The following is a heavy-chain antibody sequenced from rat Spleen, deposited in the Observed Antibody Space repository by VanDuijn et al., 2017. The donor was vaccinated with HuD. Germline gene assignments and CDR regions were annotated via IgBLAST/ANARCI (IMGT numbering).Heavy chain of an antibody. D-gene: IGHD1-6*01. CDR3: TRVSFLYTTDPHYVMDA. Sequence: QVQLKESGPGLVQPSQTLSLPCTVSVFSLMDYSVHWVRQPPGKGLEWMGRMKYNGDTYYNSPLKSRLSISRDTSKSQVFLKMNSLQTEDTAIYYCTRVSFLYTTDPHYVMDAWGQGTSVTVSS. J-gene: IGHJ4*01. V-gene: IGHV2S30*01. CDR1: VFSLMDYS. CDR2: MKYNGDT.